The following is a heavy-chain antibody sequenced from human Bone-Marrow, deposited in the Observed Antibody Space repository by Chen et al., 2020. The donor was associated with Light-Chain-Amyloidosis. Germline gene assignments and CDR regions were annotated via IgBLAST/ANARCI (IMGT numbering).Heavy chain of an antibody. Sequence: EVHLVESGGGLVKPGGSLRLSCAGSNFTFDVYTMNWVRLTPGQGLEWVSAISGSSRSTYYADSVRGRFTTSRDNGKTSLFLEMNGLRPDDTALYFCAKGFGSGTYSSPGDYWGQGIMVNVSS. J-gene: IGHJ4*02. CDR2: ISGSSRST. V-gene: IGHV3-21*03. CDR3: AKGFGSGTYSSPGDY. CDR1: NFTFDVYT. D-gene: IGHD3-10*01.